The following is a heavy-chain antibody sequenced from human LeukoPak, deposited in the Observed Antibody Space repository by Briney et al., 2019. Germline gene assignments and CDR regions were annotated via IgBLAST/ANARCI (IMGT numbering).Heavy chain of an antibody. D-gene: IGHD6-13*01. J-gene: IGHJ4*02. CDR3: VKTGSGWFGDY. CDR2: MRYDGGDK. CDR1: GFSFSSYA. V-gene: IGHV3-30*02. Sequence: GGSLRLSCAASGFSFSSYAMYWVRQAPGKGLEWVALMRYDGGDKYYVDSMKGRFTISRDNSKNTLYLQMNSLRDEHTAVYYCVKTGSGWFGDYWGQGTLVTVSS.